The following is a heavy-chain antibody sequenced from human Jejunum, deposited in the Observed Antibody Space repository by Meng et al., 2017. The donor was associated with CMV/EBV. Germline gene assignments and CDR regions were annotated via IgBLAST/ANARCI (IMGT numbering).Heavy chain of an antibody. J-gene: IGHJ4*02. D-gene: IGHD3-3*01. CDR3: ARERTVVTGFLEWLVFNY. V-gene: IGHV3-20*01. CDR1: FDSCC. CDR2: IDWVGGST. Sequence: FDSCCMTWVRASHGIGLESVSGIDWVGGSTGAADSVKGRFTITSGNANYSLYLKMNSLMDEDTVLYHCARERTVVTGFLEWLVFNYWGQGTLVTVSS.